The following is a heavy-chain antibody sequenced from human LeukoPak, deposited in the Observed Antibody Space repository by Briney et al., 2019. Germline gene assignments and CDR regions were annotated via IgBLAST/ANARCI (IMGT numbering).Heavy chain of an antibody. Sequence: PSQTLSLTCTVSGGSISSCGYYWSWIRQHQGKGLEWIGYIYYSGSAYYNPSLKSRVTISVDTSKNQFSLELSSVTAADTAMYYCARVGSSGYYLDYWGQGTLVTVSS. D-gene: IGHD3-22*01. CDR3: ARVGSSGYYLDY. V-gene: IGHV4-31*03. CDR2: IYYSGSA. CDR1: GGSISSCGYY. J-gene: IGHJ4*02.